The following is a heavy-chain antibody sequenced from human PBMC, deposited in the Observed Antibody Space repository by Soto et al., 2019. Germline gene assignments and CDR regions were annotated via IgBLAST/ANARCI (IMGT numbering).Heavy chain of an antibody. D-gene: IGHD3-22*01. CDR2: ISPSSRTI. J-gene: IGHJ4*02. CDR3: ARDGLIGPSDTSGQFAH. Sequence: PGGSLRLSCVVSGFTFSNYAMNWVRQAPGKGLEWVSYISPSSRTIYHADSVKDRFTISRDNAKNSLYLQMNSLRAEDTAVYYCARDGLIGPSDTSGQFAHWGQGPRVTVSS. CDR1: GFTFSNYA. V-gene: IGHV3-48*01.